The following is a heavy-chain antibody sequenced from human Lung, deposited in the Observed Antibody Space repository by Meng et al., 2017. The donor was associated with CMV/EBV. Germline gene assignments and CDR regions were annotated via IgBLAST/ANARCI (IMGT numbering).Heavy chain of an antibody. CDR2: IHHSGTT. D-gene: IGHD3-22*01. CDR1: GGSISSSKW. V-gene: IGHV4/OR15-8*03. J-gene: IGHJ3*02. Sequence: SETLSLXXIVSGGSISSSKWWNWVRQPPGKGLEWIGAIHHSGTTNYNTSLKSRVIMSVDKSKNQFSLSLTSVTAADTAVYFCARADSSYFDVSAYYPDAFDIWGQGTVVTVSS. CDR3: ARADSSYFDVSAYYPDAFDI.